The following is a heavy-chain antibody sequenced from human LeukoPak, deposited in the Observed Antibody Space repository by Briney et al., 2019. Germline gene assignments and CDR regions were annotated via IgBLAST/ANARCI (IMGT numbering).Heavy chain of an antibody. V-gene: IGHV3-23*01. CDR3: AKDYYDSSGYLDYFDY. CDR2: ISGSGGST. Sequence: PGGSLRLSCAASGFTVSNNYMSWVRQAPGKGLEWVSAISGSGGSTYYADSVKGRFTISRDNSKNTLYLQMNSLRAEDTAVYYCAKDYYDSSGYLDYFDYWGQGTLVTVSS. D-gene: IGHD3-22*01. J-gene: IGHJ4*02. CDR1: GFTVSNNY.